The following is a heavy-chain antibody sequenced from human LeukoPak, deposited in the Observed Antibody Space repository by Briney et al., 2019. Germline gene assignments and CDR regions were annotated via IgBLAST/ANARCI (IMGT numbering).Heavy chain of an antibody. D-gene: IGHD2-15*01. Sequence: ASVTLSCTASGYTFTICGFSWVRQPPGQGLEWMGWISAYNGNTNYAQKLQGRVTMTTDTSTRTAYMELRSMRSDDTAVYYCARDGLGYWEWSFDWGQGTLVTVSS. CDR3: ARDGLGYWEWSFD. J-gene: IGHJ4*02. CDR2: ISAYNGNT. V-gene: IGHV1-18*01. CDR1: GYTFTICG.